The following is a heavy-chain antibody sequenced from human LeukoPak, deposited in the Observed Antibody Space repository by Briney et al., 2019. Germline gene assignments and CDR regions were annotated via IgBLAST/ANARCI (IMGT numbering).Heavy chain of an antibody. Sequence: GGSLRLSCAASGFTFSSYWMSWVRQAPGKGLEWVANIKQDGSEKYYVDSVKGRFTISRDNAKNSLYLQMNSLRAEDTAVYYCATDRDDYVWGSYLGAFHIWGQGTMVIVSS. J-gene: IGHJ3*02. D-gene: IGHD3-16*01. CDR2: IKQDGSEK. CDR1: GFTFSSYW. V-gene: IGHV3-7*03. CDR3: ATDRDDYVWGSYLGAFHI.